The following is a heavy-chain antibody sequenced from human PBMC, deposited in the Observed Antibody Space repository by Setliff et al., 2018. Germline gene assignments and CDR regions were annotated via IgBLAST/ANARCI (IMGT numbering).Heavy chain of an antibody. CDR3: ARNPSTLPFYYFDY. D-gene: IGHD3-16*01. V-gene: IGHV3-30-3*01. Sequence: PGGSLRLSCAASGFTFSSYAMHWVRQAPGKGLEWVAVISYDGSNKYYADSVKGRFTISRDNSKNTLYLQMNSLRAEDTAVYYCARNPSTLPFYYFDYWGQGTLVT. CDR1: GFTFSSYA. J-gene: IGHJ4*02. CDR2: ISYDGSNK.